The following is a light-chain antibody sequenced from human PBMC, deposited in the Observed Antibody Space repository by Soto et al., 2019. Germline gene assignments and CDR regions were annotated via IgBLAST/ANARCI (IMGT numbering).Light chain of an antibody. Sequence: DIVMTQYPDSLAVSLGERATINCKSSQSVLYSSKTENYLAWYQQKPGQPPKLLIYWASTRESGVPDRFSGSGSGTDFTLTISSLQAEDVAIYYCQQHYSTPETFGQGTKVEIK. J-gene: IGKJ1*01. CDR3: QQHYSTPET. CDR2: WAS. V-gene: IGKV4-1*01. CDR1: QSVLYSSKTENY.